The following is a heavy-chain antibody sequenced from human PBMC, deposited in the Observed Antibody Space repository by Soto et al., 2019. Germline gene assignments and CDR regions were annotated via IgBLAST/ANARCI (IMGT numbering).Heavy chain of an antibody. J-gene: IGHJ4*02. CDR3: AHRPGGWYLFDH. D-gene: IGHD6-19*01. CDR2: IYWNDDK. Sequence: QITLKESGPTLVRPTQTLTLTCTFSGFSLSTSGLGVGWIRQPPGKALEWLALIYWNDDKRYSPSLKARLTIPKDTSKNQVVLTMTNRDPVDTATYYGAHRPGGWYLFDHWGQGTLVTVSS. CDR1: GFSLSTSGLG. V-gene: IGHV2-5*01.